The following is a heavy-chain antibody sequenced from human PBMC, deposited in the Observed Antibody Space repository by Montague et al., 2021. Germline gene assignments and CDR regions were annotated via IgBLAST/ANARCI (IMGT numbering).Heavy chain of an antibody. CDR2: ITLDGSST. V-gene: IGHV3-74*01. CDR1: GFSFSSYW. D-gene: IGHD6-13*01. CDR3: ARNLASAAPGAFDI. Sequence: SLRLSCAASGFSFSSYWMHWVRQAPGKGLLWVSRITLDGSSTTFADSVKGRFTTSRDNAKATLYLQMNSLGVEDTAVYYCARNLASAAPGAFDIWGRGTMVTVSS. J-gene: IGHJ3*02.